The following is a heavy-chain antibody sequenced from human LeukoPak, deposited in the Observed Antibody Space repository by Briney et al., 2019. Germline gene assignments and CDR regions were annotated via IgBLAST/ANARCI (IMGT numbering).Heavy chain of an antibody. Sequence: SETLSLTCTVSGASMSSTGYYWAWIRQSPGKRLQWIGSLFNSGVTYYSPSLKSRVSTSVDTSNNHFSLRLTSLTAADTAIYYCARHRVASAYSSFDYWGQGTLVTVSS. CDR2: LFNSGVT. CDR3: ARHRVASAYSSFDY. J-gene: IGHJ4*02. V-gene: IGHV4-39*01. CDR1: GASMSSTGYY. D-gene: IGHD2-15*01.